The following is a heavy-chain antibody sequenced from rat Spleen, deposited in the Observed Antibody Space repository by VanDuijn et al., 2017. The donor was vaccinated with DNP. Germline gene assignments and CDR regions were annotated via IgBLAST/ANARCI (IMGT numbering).Heavy chain of an antibody. CDR3: VRDQGTTVVGYYFDY. D-gene: IGHD1-1*01. V-gene: IGHV5-58*01. CDR2: INTDGVNT. CDR1: GFTFSSYW. Sequence: EVQLVETGGGLVQPGRSLKLSCVASGFTFSSYWMYWLRLTPGKGLEWVASINTDGVNTYYPDSVKGRFTISRDNAENTVYLQMNSLRSEDTATYYCVRDQGTTVVGYYFDYWGQGVTVTVSS. J-gene: IGHJ2*01.